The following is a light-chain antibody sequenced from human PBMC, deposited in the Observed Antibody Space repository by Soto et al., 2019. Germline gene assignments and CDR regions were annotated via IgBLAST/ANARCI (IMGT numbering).Light chain of an antibody. CDR3: QQLNNYPLT. J-gene: IGKJ4*01. CDR1: QDISSY. CDR2: AIS. V-gene: IGKV1-9*01. Sequence: IQLTQSPSSLSASVGDRVTITCRASQDISSYLAWYQQKPGKAPKLLIHAISRWQSGVPSRFSGSGSGTDFTLAINSLQPEDVATYYCQQLNNYPLTFGGGTKVEIK.